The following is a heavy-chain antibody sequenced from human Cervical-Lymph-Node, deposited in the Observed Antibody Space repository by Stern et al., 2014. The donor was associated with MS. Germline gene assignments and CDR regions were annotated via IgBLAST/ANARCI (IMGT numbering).Heavy chain of an antibody. CDR1: GGTFSSYA. V-gene: IGHV1-69*01. Sequence: VQLVESGAEVKKPGSSVKVSCKASGGTFSSYAVSWVRQAPGQGLEWMGGIIPMYRKTEDAQKFRGRVTITADESTSTAFMELSSLTSDDTAVYYCARDTAGDLVLEPSTMLGQDYFYYGLDVWGQGTTVTVSS. D-gene: IGHD2-2*01. CDR3: ARDTAGDLVLEPSTMLGQDYFYYGLDV. J-gene: IGHJ6*02. CDR2: IIPMYRKT.